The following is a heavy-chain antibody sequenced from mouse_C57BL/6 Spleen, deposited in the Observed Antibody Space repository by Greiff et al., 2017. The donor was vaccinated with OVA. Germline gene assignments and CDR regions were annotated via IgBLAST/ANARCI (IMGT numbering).Heavy chain of an antibody. CDR2: ISPSYLET. Sequence: PLPQPCSSLFLPFSSFPLSFTSSFSPFPLSFLSFLPPRPFPFLALLFPISPSYLETHYNQKFKDKATLTVDKSSSTAYMQLSSLTSEDSAVYYCARRGTGAWFAYWGQGTLVTVSA. D-gene: IGHD4-1*01. V-gene: IGHV1-52*01. CDR3: ARRGTGAWFAY. CDR1: FSPFPLSF. J-gene: IGHJ3*01.